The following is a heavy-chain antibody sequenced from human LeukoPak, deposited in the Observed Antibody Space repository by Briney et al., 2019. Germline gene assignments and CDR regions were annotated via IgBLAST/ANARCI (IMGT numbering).Heavy chain of an antibody. J-gene: IGHJ4*02. CDR2: INPNSGGT. Sequence: ASVKVSCKASGYTFTGYYMHWVRQAPGQGLEWMGWINPNSGGTNYAQKFQGRVTMTRDTSISTAYMEPSRLRSDDTAVYYCARARGSGYDLPRVWGQGTLVTVSS. CDR3: ARARGSGYDLPRV. CDR1: GYTFTGYY. V-gene: IGHV1-2*02. D-gene: IGHD5-12*01.